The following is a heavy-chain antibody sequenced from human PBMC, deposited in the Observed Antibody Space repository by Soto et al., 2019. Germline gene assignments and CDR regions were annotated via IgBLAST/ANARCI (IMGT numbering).Heavy chain of an antibody. Sequence: GGSLRLSCAASGFTVSSNYMSWVRQAPGKGLEWVSVIYSGGSTYYADSVKGRFTISRDNSKNTLYLQMNSLRAEDTAVYYCARDLPYCSGGSCYFGYFDYWGQGTLVTVSS. CDR1: GFTVSSNY. J-gene: IGHJ4*02. CDR2: IYSGGST. V-gene: IGHV3-53*01. CDR3: ARDLPYCSGGSCYFGYFDY. D-gene: IGHD2-15*01.